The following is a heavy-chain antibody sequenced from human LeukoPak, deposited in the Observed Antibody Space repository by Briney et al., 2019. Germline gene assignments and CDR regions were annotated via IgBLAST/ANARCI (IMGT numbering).Heavy chain of an antibody. CDR3: VREATGYSFADY. CDR1: GFNFNEFY. Sequence: GGSLRLSCAASGFNFNEFYMSWIRQAPGKGLEWVSALNGDNTYYADSVKGRFTVSRDNSKNTLYLQMNSLTAEDTAVYYCVREATGYSFADYWGQGTLVSVSS. J-gene: IGHJ4*02. CDR2: LNGDNT. V-gene: IGHV3-53*01. D-gene: IGHD1-26*01.